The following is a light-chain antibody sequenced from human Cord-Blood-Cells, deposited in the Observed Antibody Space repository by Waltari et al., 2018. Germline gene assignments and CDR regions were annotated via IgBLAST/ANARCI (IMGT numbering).Light chain of an antibody. J-gene: IGKJ2*03. CDR3: QQNGSSYS. CDR2: GAS. V-gene: IGKV3-20*01. CDR1: QSVSSSY. Sequence: EIVLTQSPGTLSLSPGERATLSCRASQSVSSSYLAWYQKKPGQAPRLLTYGASSWATGIPDRCSGSCSGKDFLITISRQEAEDFAVYYCQQNGSSYSFGQGTKLEIK.